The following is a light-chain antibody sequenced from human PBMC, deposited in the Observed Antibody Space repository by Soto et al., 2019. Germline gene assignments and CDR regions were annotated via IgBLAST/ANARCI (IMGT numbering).Light chain of an antibody. J-gene: IGLJ3*02. CDR1: SGSIASNY. V-gene: IGLV6-57*03. CDR2: EDN. CDR3: QSYYISSRV. Sequence: NFMLTQPHSVSESPGKTVTISCTRSSGSIASNYVQWYQQRPGSAPTTVIYEDNQRPSGVPDRFSGSIDSPSNSASLTISGLKTDDEADYYCQSYYISSRVFGGGTKLTVL.